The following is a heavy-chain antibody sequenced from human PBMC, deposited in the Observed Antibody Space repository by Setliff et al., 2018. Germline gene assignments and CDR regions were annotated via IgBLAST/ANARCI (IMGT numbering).Heavy chain of an antibody. CDR1: GYTFTTYA. V-gene: IGHV7-4-1*02. J-gene: IGHJ6*03. CDR2: INTNTGNP. D-gene: IGHD3-10*01. CDR3: ARASRFGTVVYKGDYYMDV. Sequence: ASVKVSCKASGYTFTTYAMSWIRQVPGQGFEWMGWINTNTGNPIYVQGFTGRFVFSLDTSVSTAYLHISGLKAEDTAVYYCARASRFGTVVYKGDYYMDVWGKGTTVTSP.